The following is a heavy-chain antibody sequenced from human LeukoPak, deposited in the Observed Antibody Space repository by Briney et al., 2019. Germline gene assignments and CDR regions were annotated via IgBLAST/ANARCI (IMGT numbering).Heavy chain of an antibody. CDR2: INHSGST. V-gene: IGHV4-34*01. D-gene: IGHD5-18*01. J-gene: IGHJ4*02. Sequence: PSETLSLTCAVYGGSFSGYYWSWIRQPPGKGLEWIGEINHSGSTNYHPSLKSRVTISVDTSKNQFSLKLSSVTAADTAVYYCARENSYGQLDYWGQGTLVTVSS. CDR1: GGSFSGYY. CDR3: ARENSYGQLDY.